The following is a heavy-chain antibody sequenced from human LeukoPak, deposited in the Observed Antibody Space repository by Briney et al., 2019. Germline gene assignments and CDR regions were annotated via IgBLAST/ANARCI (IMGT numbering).Heavy chain of an antibody. CDR2: FDPEDGET. D-gene: IGHD1-26*01. Sequence: ASVKVSCKVSGYTLTELSMHWVRQAPGKGLEWMGGFDPEDGETIYAQKFQGRVTMTEDTSTDTAYMELSSLRSEDTAVYYCATAVRSYRPLGYWGQGTLVTVSS. CDR1: GYTLTELS. V-gene: IGHV1-24*01. J-gene: IGHJ4*02. CDR3: ATAVRSYRPLGY.